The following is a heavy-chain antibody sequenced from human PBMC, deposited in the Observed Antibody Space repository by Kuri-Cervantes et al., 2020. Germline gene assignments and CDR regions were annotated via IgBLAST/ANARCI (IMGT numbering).Heavy chain of an antibody. Sequence: ASVKVSCKSSGYTFTSYAMHWVRQAPGQRLEWMGWINAGNGNTKYSQKFQGRVTITRDTSASTAYMELRSLRSDDTAVYYCARGWKMVRGVIITGYYDMDVWGQGTTVTVSS. CDR1: GYTFTSYA. CDR3: ARGWKMVRGVIITGYYDMDV. CDR2: INAGNGNT. V-gene: IGHV1-3*01. D-gene: IGHD3-10*01. J-gene: IGHJ6*02.